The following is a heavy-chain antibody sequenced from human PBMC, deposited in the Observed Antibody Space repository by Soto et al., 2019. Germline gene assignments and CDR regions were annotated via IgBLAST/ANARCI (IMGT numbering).Heavy chain of an antibody. CDR2: ITSIGSYT. V-gene: IGHV3-11*05. CDR1: GFTFSDYY. Sequence: QVQLVESGGGLVKPGGSLRLSCAASGFTFSDYYMSWIRQAPGKGLEWVSYITSIGSYTNYAESGKGRFTLSRDNANNSLYLQMNSLRAEDTAVYYLAIGYSYHFDYWGQGTLVTVSS. CDR3: AIGYSYHFDY. J-gene: IGHJ4*02. D-gene: IGHD5-18*01.